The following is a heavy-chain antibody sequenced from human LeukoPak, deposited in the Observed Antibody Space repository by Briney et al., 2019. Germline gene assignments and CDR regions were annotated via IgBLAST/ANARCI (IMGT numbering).Heavy chain of an antibody. D-gene: IGHD3-10*01. CDR3: AKVWQYVKLLSIDY. CDR2: ISYDGSNK. J-gene: IGHJ4*02. Sequence: GGSLRLSCADSGLTFSSYGMHWVRQAPGKGLEWVAVISYDGSNKYYADSVKGRFTISRDNSKNTLYLQMNSLRAEDTAVYYCAKVWQYVKLLSIDYWGQGTLVTVSS. CDR1: GLTFSSYG. V-gene: IGHV3-30*18.